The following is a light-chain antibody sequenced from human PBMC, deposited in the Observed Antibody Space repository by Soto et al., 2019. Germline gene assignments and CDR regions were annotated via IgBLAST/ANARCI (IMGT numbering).Light chain of an antibody. V-gene: IGKV4-1*01. CDR1: QSILSSSNNKNY. J-gene: IGKJ1*01. Sequence: DIVMTQSPDSLTVSLGERATINCKSSQSILSSSNNKNYLVWYQQKPGQPPRLLIYWASTRESGVPDRFSGSGSGTDFTLTISSLQAEDVAVYYCQQYYSTPPTFGQGTKVDIK. CDR3: QQYYSTPPT. CDR2: WAS.